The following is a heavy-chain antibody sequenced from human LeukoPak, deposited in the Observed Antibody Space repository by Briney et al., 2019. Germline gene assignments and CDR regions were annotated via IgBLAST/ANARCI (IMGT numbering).Heavy chain of an antibody. V-gene: IGHV3-33*01. CDR2: IWYDGSNK. CDR1: GFTFSSYG. J-gene: IGHJ4*02. D-gene: IGHD1-26*01. CDR3: ARDRAWDYLDS. Sequence: QPGRSLRLSCAASGFTFSSYGTHWVRQAPGKGLEWVAVIWYDGSNKYYADSVKGRFTISRDNSKNTLYLQMDSLRVEDTAIYYCARDRAWDYLDSWDQGPLVTVSS.